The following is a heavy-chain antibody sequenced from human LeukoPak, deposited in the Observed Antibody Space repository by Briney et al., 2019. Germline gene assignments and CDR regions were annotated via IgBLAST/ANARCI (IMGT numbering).Heavy chain of an antibody. CDR3: ARGKSAEVTNDY. J-gene: IGHJ4*02. CDR1: GYTFTSFN. Sequence: ASVKVSCKTSGYTFTSFNINWVRQAPGQGLEWMGWMKPNSNARSYVQKFQGRVTMTGDASISTAYMELSSLRSEDTAVYYCARGKSAEVTNDYWGQGTLVTVSS. V-gene: IGHV1-8*01. D-gene: IGHD4-17*01. CDR2: MKPNSNAR.